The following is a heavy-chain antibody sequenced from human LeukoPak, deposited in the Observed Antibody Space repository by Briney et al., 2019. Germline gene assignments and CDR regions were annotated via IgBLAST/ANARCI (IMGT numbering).Heavy chain of an antibody. Sequence: ASVKVSCKASGYTFTGYYMHWVRQAPGQGLEWMGWINPNSGGTNYAQKFQGRVTMTRDTSISTAYMELSRLRSDDTAVYYCARDRASGYSSGWYFSYYYYYMDVWGKGTTVTISS. CDR1: GYTFTGYY. CDR2: INPNSGGT. CDR3: ARDRASGYSSGWYFSYYYYYMDV. J-gene: IGHJ6*03. D-gene: IGHD6-19*01. V-gene: IGHV1-2*02.